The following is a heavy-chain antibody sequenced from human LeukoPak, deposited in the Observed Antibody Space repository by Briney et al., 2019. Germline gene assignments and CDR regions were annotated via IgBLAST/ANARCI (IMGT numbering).Heavy chain of an antibody. D-gene: IGHD4-11*01. J-gene: IGHJ4*02. CDR2: IYTSGSA. V-gene: IGHV4-4*09. Sequence: SETLSLTCTVSGGSISRYYWSWIRQPPGKGLEWIGYIYTSGSANYNPSLKSRVTISVDTSKNQFSLKLSSVTAADTAVYYCARHVTTVSPFVYWGQGTLATVSS. CDR1: GGSISRYY. CDR3: ARHVTTVSPFVY.